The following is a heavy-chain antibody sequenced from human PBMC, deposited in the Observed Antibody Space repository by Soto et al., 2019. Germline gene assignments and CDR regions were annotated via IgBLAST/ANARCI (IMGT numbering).Heavy chain of an antibody. CDR2: TYYRSKWYN. D-gene: IGHD6-13*01. Sequence: PSETLSLTCAISGDSVSSNSAAWNWIRQSPSRGLEWLGRTYYRSKWYNDYTVSVKSRITINPDTSKKQFSLQLSSVTPEDTAVYYCTRARSSSWDYFYGMDVWAQGTTVTVSS. CDR1: GDSVSSNSAA. V-gene: IGHV6-1*01. J-gene: IGHJ6*02. CDR3: TRARSSSWDYFYGMDV.